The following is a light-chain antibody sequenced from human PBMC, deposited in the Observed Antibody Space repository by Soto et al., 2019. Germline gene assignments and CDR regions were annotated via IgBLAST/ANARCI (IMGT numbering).Light chain of an antibody. J-gene: IGLJ2*01. CDR2: RSN. V-gene: IGLV1-47*01. CDR1: SSNIGSND. CDR3: ASWDYSLSGVL. Sequence: QSVLTQPPSASGTPGQRVTISCSGSSSNIGSNDAFWYQQLPGTAPKLLSYRSNQRPSGVPDRFSGSKSGTSASLAISGLRSEDEADYYCASWDYSLSGVLFGGGTQLTVL.